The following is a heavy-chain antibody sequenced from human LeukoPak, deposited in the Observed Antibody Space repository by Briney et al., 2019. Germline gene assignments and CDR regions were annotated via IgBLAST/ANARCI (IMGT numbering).Heavy chain of an antibody. CDR2: ISAYNGNT. V-gene: IGHV1-18*01. CDR1: GYTFTSYG. J-gene: IGHJ5*02. CDR3: ARAPSYYDILLDP. D-gene: IGHD3-9*01. Sequence: ASVKVSCKASGYTFTSYGISWVRHAPGQGLEWMGWISAYNGNTNYAQKLQGRVTMTTDTSTSTAYLELRSLRSDDTAVYYCARAPSYYDILLDPWGQGTLVTVSS.